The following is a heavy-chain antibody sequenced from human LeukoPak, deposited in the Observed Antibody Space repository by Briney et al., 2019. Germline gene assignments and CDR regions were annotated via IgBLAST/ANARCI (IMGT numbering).Heavy chain of an antibody. CDR3: ARDKSSDSYGSYYFDS. Sequence: PGGSLRLSCAASGFTFSYYRMNWVRQAPGKRLEWVSYISSSSTIIYYANSVKGRFTISRDNAKNSLYLQMNSLRAEDTAVYYCARDKSSDSYGSYYFDSWGQGTLVTVSS. J-gene: IGHJ4*02. V-gene: IGHV3-48*01. CDR1: GFTFSYYR. CDR2: ISSSSTII. D-gene: IGHD5-18*01.